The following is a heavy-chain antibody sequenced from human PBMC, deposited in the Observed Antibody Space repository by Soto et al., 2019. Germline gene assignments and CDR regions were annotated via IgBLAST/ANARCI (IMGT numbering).Heavy chain of an antibody. CDR1: GFTFSGYS. V-gene: IGHV3-21*06. D-gene: IGHD6-19*01. J-gene: IGHJ4*02. Sequence: GVLRLSCVGSGFTFSGYSMAWVRQAPGRGLEWVASISSRSTNIDYADSVKGRFTISRDNAKNLVSLQMSSLRGEDTALYYCAKFTEPGYSSIWYYFEYWGKGTPVTVSS. CDR2: ISSRSTNI. CDR3: AKFTEPGYSSIWYYFEY.